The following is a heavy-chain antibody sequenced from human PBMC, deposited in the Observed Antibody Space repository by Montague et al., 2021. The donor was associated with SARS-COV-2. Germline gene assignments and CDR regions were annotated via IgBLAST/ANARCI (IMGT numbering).Heavy chain of an antibody. D-gene: IGHD1-14*01. V-gene: IGHV4-34*01. J-gene: IGHJ4*02. CDR1: WVLQWLL. CDR3: ARGLLEPLDY. Sequence: SETLSLTLRCLWWVLQWLLLEWIGEINHSGSTNYNPSLKSRVTISVDTSKNQFSLKLSSVTAADTAVYYCARGLLEPLDYWGQGTLVTVSS. CDR2: INHSGST.